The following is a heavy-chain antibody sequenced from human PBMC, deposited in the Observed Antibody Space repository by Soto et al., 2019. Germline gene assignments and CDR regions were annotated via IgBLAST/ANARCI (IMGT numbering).Heavy chain of an antibody. CDR2: MNPNSGNT. CDR3: ARDSPPVDY. Sequence: ASVKVSCKASGYTFTSYDINWVRQATGQGLEWMGWMNPNSGNTGYAQKFQGRVTMTTNTSTSTAYMELRSLRSDDTAVYYCARDSPPVDYWGQGTLVTV. J-gene: IGHJ4*02. V-gene: IGHV1-8*01. CDR1: GYTFTSYD.